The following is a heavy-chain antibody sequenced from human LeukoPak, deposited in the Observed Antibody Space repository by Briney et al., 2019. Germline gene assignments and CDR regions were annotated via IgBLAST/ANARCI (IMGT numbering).Heavy chain of an antibody. J-gene: IGHJ4*02. CDR3: ARGNYYDSSGYYQVYFDY. CDR1: GGSFSGYY. D-gene: IGHD3-22*01. Sequence: SETLSLTCAVYGGSFSGYYWSWIRQPPGKGLEWIGEINHSGSTNYNPSLKSRVTISVDTSKNQFSLKLSSVTAADTAVYYCARGNYYDSSGYYQVYFDYWGQGTLVTVSS. V-gene: IGHV4-34*01. CDR2: INHSGST.